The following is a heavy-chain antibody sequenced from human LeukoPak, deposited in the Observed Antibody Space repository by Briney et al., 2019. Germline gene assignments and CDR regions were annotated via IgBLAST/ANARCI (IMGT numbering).Heavy chain of an antibody. Sequence: PGGSMRLSCAASGFTFSSFSMTWVRQAPGKGLEWVSYISSSSDTIYYADSVKGRFTISRDNSKNTLYLQMNSLRAEDTAVYYCAKGGSSGYYYENYFDYWGQGTLVTVSS. CDR3: AKGGSSGYYYENYFDY. J-gene: IGHJ4*02. V-gene: IGHV3-48*01. D-gene: IGHD3-22*01. CDR2: ISSSSDTI. CDR1: GFTFSSFS.